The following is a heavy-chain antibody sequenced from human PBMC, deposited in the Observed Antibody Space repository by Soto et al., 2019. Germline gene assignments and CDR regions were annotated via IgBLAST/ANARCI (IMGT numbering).Heavy chain of an antibody. CDR3: AKRSSSSTFDY. CDR1: GFTFSSYN. J-gene: IGHJ4*02. Sequence: GGSLRLSCVASGFTFSSYNMNWVRQAPGKGLEWVSSISSSSSCRDYADSVKDRFTISRDNSKNTLYLQMNSLRAEDTAVYYCAKRSSSSTFDYWGQGTLVTVSS. D-gene: IGHD6-6*01. V-gene: IGHV3-21*04. CDR2: ISSSSSCR.